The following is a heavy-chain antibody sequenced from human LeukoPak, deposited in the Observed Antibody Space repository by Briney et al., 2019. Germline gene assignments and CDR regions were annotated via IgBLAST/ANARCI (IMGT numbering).Heavy chain of an antibody. CDR2: ISSSSSYI. D-gene: IGHD5-12*01. V-gene: IGHV3-21*01. J-gene: IGHJ4*02. CDR3: ARDDHIVATFDY. Sequence: GGSLRLSCAASGFTFSSYSMNWVRQAPGKGLEWVSSISSSSSYIYYADSAKGRFTISRDNAKNSLYLQMNSLRAEDTAVYYCARDDHIVATFDYWGQGTLVTVSS. CDR1: GFTFSSYS.